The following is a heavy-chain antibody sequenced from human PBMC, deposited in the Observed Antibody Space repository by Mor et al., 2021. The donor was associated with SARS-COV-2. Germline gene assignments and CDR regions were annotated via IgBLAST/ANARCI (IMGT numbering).Heavy chain of an antibody. J-gene: IGHJ3*01. CDR3: VRGFRDYDDAFDF. Sequence: EWVAVIFYDGNTAYYGDSVKGRFTISRDNSKNTVNLQMNSLRFEDTALYYCVRGFRDYDDAFDFWGQGATVT. D-gene: IGHD4-17*01. V-gene: IGHV3-30*04. CDR2: IFYDGNTA.